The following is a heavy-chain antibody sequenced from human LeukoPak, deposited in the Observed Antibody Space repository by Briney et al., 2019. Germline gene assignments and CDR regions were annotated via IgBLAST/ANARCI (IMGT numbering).Heavy chain of an antibody. V-gene: IGHV3-23*01. D-gene: IGHD3-22*01. Sequence: GGSLRLSCAASGFTFSSSAMSWVRQAPGKGLEWVSAISNNGGYTYYADSVQGRFTISRDNSKSTLCLQMNSLRAEDSAVYYCATDREGDPSAYYLVGGQGTLITVSS. CDR3: ATDREGDPSAYYLV. CDR1: GFTFSSSA. CDR2: ISNNGGYT. J-gene: IGHJ4*02.